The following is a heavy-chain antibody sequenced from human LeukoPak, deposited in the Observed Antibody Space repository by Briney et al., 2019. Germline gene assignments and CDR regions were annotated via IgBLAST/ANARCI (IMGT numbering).Heavy chain of an antibody. D-gene: IGHD2-21*02. CDR1: GFTFSSYA. V-gene: IGHV3-23*01. CDR3: AKMGRGGDFYYYYGMDV. J-gene: IGHJ6*02. CDR2: ISGSGDNT. Sequence: GGSLRLSCAASGFTFSSYAMSWVRQPPGKGLEWVSGISGSGDNTYYADSVKGRFTISRDNSKNTLYLQMNSLRAEDTAVYYCAKMGRGGDFYYYYGMDVWGQGTTVTVSS.